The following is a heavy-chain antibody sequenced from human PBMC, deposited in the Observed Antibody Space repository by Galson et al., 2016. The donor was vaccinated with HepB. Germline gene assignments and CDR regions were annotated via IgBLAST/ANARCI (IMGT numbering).Heavy chain of an antibody. CDR2: IYWNDNT. D-gene: IGHD6-19*01. CDR1: GFSLSAEAVG. V-gene: IGHV2-5*01. Sequence: PALVKPTQTLTLTCTFSGFSLSAEAVGVGWIRQAPGKAPQWLAFIYWNDNTYYSPSLQTRPTITKDTSKNQVVLTMTNMDPVDTATYYCAHGSGWLFDFWGQGTLVTVSS. CDR3: AHGSGWLFDF. J-gene: IGHJ4*02.